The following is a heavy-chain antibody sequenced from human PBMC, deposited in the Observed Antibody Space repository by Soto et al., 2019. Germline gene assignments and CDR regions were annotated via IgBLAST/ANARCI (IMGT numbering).Heavy chain of an antibody. CDR2: IYPGDSNT. D-gene: IGHD3-10*01. Sequence: PGESLKISCKGSGYSFTTYWIGWVRQMPGKGLEWMGIIYPGDSNTRYSPSFQGQVTISADKSISTAYLQWSSLKASDTAMYYCARSYYGWGTYSFSYYYAIDVWGQGTTVTVSS. CDR1: GYSFTTYW. J-gene: IGHJ6*02. V-gene: IGHV5-51*01. CDR3: ARSYYGWGTYSFSYYYAIDV.